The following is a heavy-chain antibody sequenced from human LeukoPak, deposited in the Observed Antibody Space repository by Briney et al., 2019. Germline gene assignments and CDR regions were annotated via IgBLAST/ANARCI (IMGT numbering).Heavy chain of an antibody. D-gene: IGHD3-3*01. Sequence: GGSLRLSCAASEFTFSSYWMHWVRQAPGKGLVWVARISYDGSDKYYADSVKGRFTISRDNSKNTLYLQMNNLRAEDATMYYCGIMWRGYYPSWDCWGQGTLVTVSS. CDR1: EFTFSSYW. J-gene: IGHJ4*02. V-gene: IGHV3-30*03. CDR3: GIMWRGYYPSWDC. CDR2: ISYDGSDK.